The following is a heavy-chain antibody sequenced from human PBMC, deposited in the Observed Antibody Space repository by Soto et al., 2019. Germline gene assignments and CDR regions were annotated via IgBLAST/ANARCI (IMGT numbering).Heavy chain of an antibody. CDR1: GGSFSGYY. CDR2: INRSGST. Sequence: QMQLQQWGAGLLKPSETLSLTCAVYGGSFSGYYYYWIRQPPGKGLEWIGEINRSGSTNYNPSLKSRVTISVDTSTNQFSLTLSSVTAADTAIYYCARGGLTTVPPLTWGQGTLVTVSS. V-gene: IGHV4-34*01. CDR3: ARGGLTTVPPLT. D-gene: IGHD4-17*01. J-gene: IGHJ4*02.